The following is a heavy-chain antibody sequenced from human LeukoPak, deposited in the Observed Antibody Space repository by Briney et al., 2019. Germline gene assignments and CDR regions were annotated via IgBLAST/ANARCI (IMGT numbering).Heavy chain of an antibody. J-gene: IGHJ6*03. CDR3: ARARNEWLWKDNYYYYYMDV. Sequence: EASVKVSCKASGGTFSSYAISWVRQAPGQGLEWMGGILPIFGTANYAQKFQGRVTITADESTGTAYMELRSLRSEDTAVYYCARARNEWLWKDNYYYYYMDVWGKGTTVTVSS. V-gene: IGHV1-69*13. D-gene: IGHD5-12*01. CDR2: ILPIFGTA. CDR1: GGTFSSYA.